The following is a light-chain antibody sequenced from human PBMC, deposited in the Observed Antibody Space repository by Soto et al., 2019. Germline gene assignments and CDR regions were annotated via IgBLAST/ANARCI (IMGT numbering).Light chain of an antibody. V-gene: IGKV3D-20*02. CDR1: QSVSSTY. CDR3: QQRSNWPIT. Sequence: EIVLTHSPGTLSLSPGEIATLSCGASQSVSSTYLAWYQQKPGQAPRLLIYDASNRATGIPARFSGSGSGTDFTLTISSLEPEDFAVYYCQQRSNWPITFGQGTRLEIK. J-gene: IGKJ5*01. CDR2: DAS.